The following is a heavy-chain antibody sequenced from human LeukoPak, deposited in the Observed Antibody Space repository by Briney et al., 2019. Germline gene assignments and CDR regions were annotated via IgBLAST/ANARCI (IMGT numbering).Heavy chain of an antibody. D-gene: IGHD5-12*01. CDR3: AKEGIYLKSSLED. CDR1: GFTFSSYG. V-gene: IGHV3-33*06. J-gene: IGHJ4*02. Sequence: GGSLRLSCSASGFTFSSYGMHWVRQAPGSGLEWVATIWYEERTKYYIDSVKGRFTISRDNSKNTFYLQMKSLRVDDTAIYYCAKEGIYLKSSLEDWGQGTLVTVSS. CDR2: IWYEERTK.